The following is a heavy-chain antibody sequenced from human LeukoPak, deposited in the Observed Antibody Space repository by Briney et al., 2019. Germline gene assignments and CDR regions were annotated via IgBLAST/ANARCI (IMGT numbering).Heavy chain of an antibody. CDR1: GYTFTGYY. D-gene: IGHD6-19*01. Sequence: ASVKVSCKASGYTFTGYYMHWVRQAPGQGLEWMGWINPNSGGTNYAQKFQGRVTMTRDTSISTAYMELSRLRSDDTAVYYCARDKTLKQWLASSLGYWGQGTLVTVSS. V-gene: IGHV1-2*02. J-gene: IGHJ4*02. CDR3: ARDKTLKQWLASSLGY. CDR2: INPNSGGT.